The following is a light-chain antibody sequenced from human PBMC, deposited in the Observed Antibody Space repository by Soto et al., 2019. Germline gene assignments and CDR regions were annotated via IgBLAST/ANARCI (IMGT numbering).Light chain of an antibody. Sequence: IQMTQSPPSLSASVGDRDTITCMASQNIRNDFKWYQQKPGKGPNLLIYAACGLQSGVPSRFSGSGSGRDFILTISSLQPEDSAIYYCLQTYSLPDTFGGGTNVDI. CDR2: AAC. V-gene: IGKV1-39*01. CDR3: LQTYSLPDT. J-gene: IGKJ4*01. CDR1: QNIRND.